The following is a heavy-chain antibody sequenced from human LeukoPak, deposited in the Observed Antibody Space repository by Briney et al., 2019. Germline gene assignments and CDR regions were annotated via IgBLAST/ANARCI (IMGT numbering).Heavy chain of an antibody. J-gene: IGHJ4*02. CDR3: AKDDAPARWLRSPQLLDH. CDR1: GFTFSSQT. CDR2: ISGSGGST. V-gene: IGHV3-23*01. Sequence: GGSLRLSCAASGFTFSSQTMSWVRQAPGKGLEWVSAISGSGGSTYYADSVKGRFTISRDNSKNTLYLQMNSLRAEDTAVYYCAKDDAPARWLRSPQLLDHWGQGTLVTVSS. D-gene: IGHD5-12*01.